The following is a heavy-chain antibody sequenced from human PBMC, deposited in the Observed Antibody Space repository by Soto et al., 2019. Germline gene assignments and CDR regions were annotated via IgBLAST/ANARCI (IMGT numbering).Heavy chain of an antibody. Sequence: ASVKVSCKASGYTFTSYAMHWVRQAPGQRLEWMGWINAGNGNTKYSQKFQGRVTITRDTSASTAYMELSSLRSEDTAVYYCARDHIVAQSRAFDIWGQGTMVTV. CDR2: INAGNGNT. J-gene: IGHJ3*02. CDR3: ARDHIVAQSRAFDI. D-gene: IGHD2-21*01. CDR1: GYTFTSYA. V-gene: IGHV1-3*01.